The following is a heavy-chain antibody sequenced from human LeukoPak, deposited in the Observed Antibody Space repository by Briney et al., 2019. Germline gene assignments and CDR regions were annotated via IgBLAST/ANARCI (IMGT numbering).Heavy chain of an antibody. Sequence: PGASLRLSCAASGFTFSKYGAWVRQAPGKGLEWVSAITSSGATYYAGSVKGRFTISGDNSKNTLYLQMNSLGAEDTAVYYCANGRSESYHYWGQGTLVTVSS. CDR1: GFTFSKYG. D-gene: IGHD1-26*01. CDR2: ITSSGAT. V-gene: IGHV3-23*01. J-gene: IGHJ4*02. CDR3: ANGRSESYHY.